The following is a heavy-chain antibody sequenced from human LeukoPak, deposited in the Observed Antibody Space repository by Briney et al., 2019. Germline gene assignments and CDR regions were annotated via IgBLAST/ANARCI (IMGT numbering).Heavy chain of an antibody. J-gene: IGHJ4*02. D-gene: IGHD3-3*01. CDR2: IYYSRST. CDR1: GGSISSYY. V-gene: IGHV4-59*12. CDR3: ARDKTFEVVNFFDY. Sequence: SATLSLTCTVSGGSISSYYWSWIRQPPGKELGWIGYIYYSRSTNYNPSLKSRVTISVDTSKNQFSLKLSSVTAADTAVYYCARDKTFEVVNFFDYWGQGTLVTVSS.